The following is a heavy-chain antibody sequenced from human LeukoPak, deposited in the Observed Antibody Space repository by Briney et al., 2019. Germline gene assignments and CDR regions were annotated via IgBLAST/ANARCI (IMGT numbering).Heavy chain of an antibody. D-gene: IGHD6-13*01. CDR3: ARDVAAAGISWLDP. CDR1: GYTFTGYY. Sequence: ASVKVSCKASGYTFTGYYMYWVRHAPGQGLELMGLINPNSGGTNYAQNFQSRVTMTRDTSISTAYMEQSRLRSDDTAVYFCARDVAAAGISWLDPWGQGTLVSVSS. CDR2: INPNSGGT. J-gene: IGHJ5*02. V-gene: IGHV1-2*02.